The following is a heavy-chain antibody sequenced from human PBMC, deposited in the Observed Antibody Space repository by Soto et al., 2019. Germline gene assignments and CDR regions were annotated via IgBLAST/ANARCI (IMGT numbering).Heavy chain of an antibody. J-gene: IGHJ6*02. CDR3: ARDRLFESNTYYYNYGMDV. V-gene: IGHV3-30-3*01. D-gene: IGHD3-9*01. Sequence: GGSLRLSCAASRFTFSSYAMYWVRQAPGKGLEWVAVISYDGSNKYYADSVKGRFTISRDNSKNTLYLQMNSLRAEDTAVYYCARDRLFESNTYYYNYGMDVWGQGTTVTVSS. CDR2: ISYDGSNK. CDR1: RFTFSSYA.